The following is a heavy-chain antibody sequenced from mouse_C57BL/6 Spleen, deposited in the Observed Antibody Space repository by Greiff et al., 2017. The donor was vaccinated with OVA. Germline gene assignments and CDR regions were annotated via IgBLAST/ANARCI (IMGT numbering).Heavy chain of an antibody. CDR2: INPNNGGT. D-gene: IGHD2-4*01. CDR3: ARSRGIYYEILDY. CDR1: GYTFTDYN. J-gene: IGHJ2*01. V-gene: IGHV1-18*01. Sequence: VQLQQSGPELVKPGASVKIPCKASGYTFTDYNMDWVKQSHGKSLEWIGDINPNNGGTIYNQKFKGKATLTVDKSSSTAYMELRSLTSEDTAVYYCARSRGIYYEILDYWGQGTTLTVSS.